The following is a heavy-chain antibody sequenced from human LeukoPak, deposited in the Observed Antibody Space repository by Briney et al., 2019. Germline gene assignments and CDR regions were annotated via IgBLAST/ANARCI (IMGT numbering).Heavy chain of an antibody. Sequence: SETLSLTCTVSGGSISSYYWSWIRQPAGKGLEWIGRIYTSGSTNYNPSLKSRVTMSVDTSKNQFSLKLNSVTAADTAVYYCAREERGYSSSWYTERWGQGTLVTVSS. D-gene: IGHD6-13*01. CDR2: IYTSGST. CDR1: GGSISSYY. J-gene: IGHJ4*02. V-gene: IGHV4-4*07. CDR3: AREERGYSSSWYTER.